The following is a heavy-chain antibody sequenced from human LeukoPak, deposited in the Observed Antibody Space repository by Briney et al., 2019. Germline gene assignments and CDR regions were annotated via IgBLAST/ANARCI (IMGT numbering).Heavy chain of an antibody. CDR3: ARVFPGYSYGSGYFDY. D-gene: IGHD5-18*01. CDR1: GGSISSYY. Sequence: SETLSLTCTVSGGSISSYYWGWIRQPPGKGLEWIGYIYYSGSTNYNPSLKSRVTISVDTSKNQFSLKLSSVTAADTAVYYCARVFPGYSYGSGYFDYWGQGTLVTVSS. J-gene: IGHJ4*02. V-gene: IGHV4-59*01. CDR2: IYYSGST.